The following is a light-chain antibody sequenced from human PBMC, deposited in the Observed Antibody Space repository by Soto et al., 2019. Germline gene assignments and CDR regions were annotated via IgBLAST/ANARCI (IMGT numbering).Light chain of an antibody. CDR1: HSVSSSY. J-gene: IGKJ4*01. Sequence: SVLTQSPGTLSLSLAERATLSCRASHSVSSSYLAWYQQKPGQAPRLRIYGASSRATCIPDRCSGSGSGTDFTLTISRLEPEDFAVYYCQQYGSSPLTFGGGTKVDIK. CDR2: GAS. CDR3: QQYGSSPLT. V-gene: IGKV3-20*01.